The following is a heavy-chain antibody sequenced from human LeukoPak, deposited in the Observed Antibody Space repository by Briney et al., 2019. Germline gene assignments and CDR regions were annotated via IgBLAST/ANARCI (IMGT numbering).Heavy chain of an antibody. V-gene: IGHV3-21*04. CDR2: ISSSGSTI. CDR3: ARDGAGSRSYYVHDAFDI. D-gene: IGHD1-26*01. CDR1: GLTFSSYS. J-gene: IGHJ3*02. Sequence: GGSLRLSCAASGLTFSSYSMNWVRQAPGKGLEWVSSISSSGSTIYYADSVKGRFTISRDNAKNSLYLQMNSLRAEDTAVYYCARDGAGSRSYYVHDAFDIWGQGTMVTVSS.